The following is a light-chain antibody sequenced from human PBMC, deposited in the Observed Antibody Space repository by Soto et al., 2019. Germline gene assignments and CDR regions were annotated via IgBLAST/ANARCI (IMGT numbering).Light chain of an antibody. CDR1: QTVNSRY. CDR2: GAS. CDR3: QQRSNWPIP. Sequence: ETGFTLPPCTLSLNPGERASLPCRASQTVNSRYLAWYQQKPGQVPRLLIYGASSRATGIPDRFSGSGSGTDFTLTISSLEPEDFAVYYCQQRSNWPIPFGQGTRLEI. V-gene: IGKV3D-20*02. J-gene: IGKJ5*01.